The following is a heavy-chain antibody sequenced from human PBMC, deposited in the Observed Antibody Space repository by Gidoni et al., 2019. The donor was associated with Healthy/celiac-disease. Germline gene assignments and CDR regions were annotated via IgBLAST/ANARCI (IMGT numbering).Heavy chain of an antibody. J-gene: IGHJ4*02. V-gene: IGHV3-33*01. CDR1: GFPFSSYG. CDR2: IWYDGSNK. CDR3: ARASGYYDSSGYYSLDY. Sequence: QVQLVESGGGVVQPGRSLRLSCAASGFPFSSYGMHWVRQAPGKGLEWVAVIWYDGSNKYYADSVKGRFTISRDNSKNTLYLQMNSLRAEDTAVYYCARASGYYDSSGYYSLDYWGQGTLVTVSS. D-gene: IGHD3-22*01.